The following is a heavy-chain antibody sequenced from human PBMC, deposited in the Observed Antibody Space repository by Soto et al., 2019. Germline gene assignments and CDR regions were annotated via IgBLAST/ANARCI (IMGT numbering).Heavy chain of an antibody. D-gene: IGHD3-9*01. V-gene: IGHV5-51*01. CDR1: GYSFTSYW. J-gene: IGHJ3*02. Sequence: GESLKISCKGSGYSFTSYWIGWVRQMPGKSLEWMGIIYPGDSDTRYSPSFQGQVTISADKSISTAYLQWSSLKASDTAMYYCARRDDILTGTDAFDIWGQGTMVTVSS. CDR2: IYPGDSDT. CDR3: ARRDDILTGTDAFDI.